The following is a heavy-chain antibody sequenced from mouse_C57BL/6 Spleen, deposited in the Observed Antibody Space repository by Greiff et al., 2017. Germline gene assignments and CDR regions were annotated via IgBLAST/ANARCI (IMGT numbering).Heavy chain of an antibody. CDR1: GFSLTSYG. Sequence: VQLQQSGPGLVAPSQSLSITCTVSGFSLTSYGVSWVRQPPRKGLEWLGVIWGYGSTNYHSALISKLSISKDNSKSQVFLKLNSLQTDDTATYYCAREGDPEFAYWGQGTLVTVSA. CDR3: AREGDPEFAY. D-gene: IGHD3-3*01. J-gene: IGHJ3*01. V-gene: IGHV2-3*01. CDR2: IWGYGST.